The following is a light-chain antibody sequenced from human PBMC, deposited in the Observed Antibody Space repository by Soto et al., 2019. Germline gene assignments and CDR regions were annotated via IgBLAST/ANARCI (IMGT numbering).Light chain of an antibody. J-gene: IGLJ1*01. CDR1: SSDVGGYNY. V-gene: IGLV2-14*01. CDR3: SSSTSNSAYV. Sequence: QSVLTQPASVSGSPGRSITISCTGTSSDVGGYNYVSWYQQHPDKAPKLMIYEVSNRPSGVSNRFSGSKSGNTASLTISGLQAEDEADYYCSSSTSNSAYVFGTGTKLTVL. CDR2: EVS.